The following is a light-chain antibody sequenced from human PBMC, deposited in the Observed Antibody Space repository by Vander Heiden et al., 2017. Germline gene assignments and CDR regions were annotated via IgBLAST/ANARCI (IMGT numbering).Light chain of an antibody. CDR3: AAWDDSLTGRVV. V-gene: IGLV1-47*01. CDR2: RNT. Sequence: QSVLTQPPSASGTPGQSVTISCSGSTSNIGSNYVYWYQQVPGTAPKLLIFRNTQRPSGVPDRFSGSKSGTSASLAISGLRSEDEADYYCAAWDDSLTGRVVFGGGTKLTVL. J-gene: IGLJ2*01. CDR1: TSNIGSNY.